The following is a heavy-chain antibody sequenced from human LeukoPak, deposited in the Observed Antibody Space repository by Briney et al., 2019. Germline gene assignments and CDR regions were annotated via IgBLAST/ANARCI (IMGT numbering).Heavy chain of an antibody. V-gene: IGHV4-39*01. J-gene: IGHJ4*02. Sequence: SETLSLTCTVSGGSISSSSYYWGWIRQPPGKGLERFGSIYYSWSTYYNPSLKSRVTISVDTSKHQYSLKLSSVTDADTAVYYCARSPIVPTYLFDYWGQGTLVTVSS. CDR1: GGSISSSSYY. D-gene: IGHD2-2*01. CDR3: ARSPIVPTYLFDY. CDR2: IYYSWST.